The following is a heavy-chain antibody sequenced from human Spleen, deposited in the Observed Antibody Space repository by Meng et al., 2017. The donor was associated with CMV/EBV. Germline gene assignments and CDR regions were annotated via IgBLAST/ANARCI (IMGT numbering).Heavy chain of an antibody. D-gene: IGHD4-17*01. CDR3: GVDYGDSMGWFDP. V-gene: IGHV3-7*01. CDR2: IKQDGSEI. Sequence: GESLKISCEASGFTFSSYWMSWVRQAPGKGLEWVANIKQDGSEIYYVDSVKGRFTISRDNARNSLFLQMSSLRAEDTAVYYCGVDYGDSMGWFDPWGQGTLVTVSS. CDR1: GFTFSSYW. J-gene: IGHJ5*02.